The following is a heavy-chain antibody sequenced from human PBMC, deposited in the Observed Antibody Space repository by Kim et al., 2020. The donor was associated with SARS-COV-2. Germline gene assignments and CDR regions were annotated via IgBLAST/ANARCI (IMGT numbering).Heavy chain of an antibody. D-gene: IGHD3-10*01. CDR3: AKRMVQGVIIRPYYYYGMDV. V-gene: IGHV3-23*01. J-gene: IGHJ6*02. Sequence: RFTISRDNSKNTLYLQMNSLRAEDTAVYYCAKRMVQGVIIRPYYYYGMDVWGQGTTVTVSS.